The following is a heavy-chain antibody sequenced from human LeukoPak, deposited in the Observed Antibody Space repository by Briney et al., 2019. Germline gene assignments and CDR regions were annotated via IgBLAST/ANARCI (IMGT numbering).Heavy chain of an antibody. J-gene: IGHJ4*02. CDR2: ISSSGSTI. CDR3: AGDSGYYDSSGYYPAFDY. CDR1: GFTFSSYE. V-gene: IGHV3-48*03. D-gene: IGHD3-22*01. Sequence: GGSLRLSCAASGFTFSSYEMNWVRQAPGKGLEWVSYISSSGSTIYYADSVKGRFTISRDNAKNSLYLQMNSLRAEDTAVYYCAGDSGYYDSSGYYPAFDYWGQGTLVTVSS.